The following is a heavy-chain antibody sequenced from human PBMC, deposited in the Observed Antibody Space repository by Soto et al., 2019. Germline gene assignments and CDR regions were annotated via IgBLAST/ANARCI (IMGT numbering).Heavy chain of an antibody. J-gene: IGHJ4*02. V-gene: IGHV3-11*01. D-gene: IGHD2-2*01. CDR2: ISSSGSTI. CDR3: ARLSQPGRSPRYYFDY. CDR1: GFTFSDYY. Sequence: QVQLVESGGGLVKPGGSLRLSCAASGFTFSDYYMSWIRQAPGKGLEWVLYISSSGSTIYYADSVKGRFTISRDNAKNSLYLQMNSLRAEDTAVYYCARLSQPGRSPRYYFDYWGQGTLVTVSS.